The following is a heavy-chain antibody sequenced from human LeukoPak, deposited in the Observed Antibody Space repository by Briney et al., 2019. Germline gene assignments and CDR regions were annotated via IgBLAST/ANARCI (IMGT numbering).Heavy chain of an antibody. CDR3: ARVVKAAMVTNYYYYMDV. Sequence: GSLRLSCAASGFPFSSYWMSWVREAPGKGQEWVANVKQDGTEKYYVDSVKGRFTISRNNDKHSLYLQMNGLKAEDTAVYYCARVVKAAMVTNYYYYMDVWGKGTTVTISS. D-gene: IGHD5-18*01. CDR2: VKQDGTEK. J-gene: IGHJ6*03. CDR1: GFPFSSYW. V-gene: IGHV3-7*01.